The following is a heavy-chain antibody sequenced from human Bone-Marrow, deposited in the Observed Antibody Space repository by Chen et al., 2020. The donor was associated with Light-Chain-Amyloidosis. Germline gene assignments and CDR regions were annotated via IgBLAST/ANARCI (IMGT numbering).Heavy chain of an antibody. Sequence: QVQLVESGGGVVQPGRSLSLSCAASGFTFSNYGMHGVRKTPGKGLEWVAFLAYDGNRKYYADSVKGRFTISRDSSKNTLYLQMNSLRAEDTAVYYCARVSFERGGPARPPGDSWGQGTLVTVSS. CDR1: GFTFSNYG. CDR3: ARVSFERGGPARPPGDS. D-gene: IGHD6-6*01. V-gene: IGHV3-30-3*01. CDR2: LAYDGNRK. J-gene: IGHJ4*02.